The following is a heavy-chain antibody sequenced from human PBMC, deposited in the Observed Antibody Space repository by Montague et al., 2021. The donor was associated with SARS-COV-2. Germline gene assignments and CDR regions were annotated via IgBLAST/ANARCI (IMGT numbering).Heavy chain of an antibody. J-gene: IGHJ4*02. CDR1: GFTFTSYG. V-gene: IGHV3-23*01. CDR2: ITVSGAGT. CDR3: AKRGSYFFDY. Sequence: SLSLSWAASGFTFTSYGMAWVRQAPGKGLEWVSVITVSGAGTYYAESVEGRFTISRDHSRNTLFLQMNSLRAEDTAVYYCAKRGSYFFDYWGQGTLVTVSS. D-gene: IGHD1-26*01.